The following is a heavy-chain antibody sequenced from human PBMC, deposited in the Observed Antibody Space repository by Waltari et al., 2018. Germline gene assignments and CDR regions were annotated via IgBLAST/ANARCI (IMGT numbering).Heavy chain of an antibody. D-gene: IGHD6-19*01. J-gene: IGHJ4*02. V-gene: IGHV3-21*01. Sequence: EVQLVESGGGLVKPGGSLRLSCAASGFTFSSYSMNWVRQAPGKGVGWVTSISSSSSYIYYADSVKGRFTISRDNAKNSLYLQMNSLRAEDTAVYYCAGYTQWLGTEAPDYWGQGTLVTVSS. CDR2: ISSSSSYI. CDR1: GFTFSSYS. CDR3: AGYTQWLGTEAPDY.